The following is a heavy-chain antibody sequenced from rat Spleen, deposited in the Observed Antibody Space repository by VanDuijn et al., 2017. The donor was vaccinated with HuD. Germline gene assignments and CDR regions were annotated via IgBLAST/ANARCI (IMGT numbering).Heavy chain of an antibody. V-gene: IGHV5-31*01. CDR3: TRDAYLRYVMDA. Sequence: EVQLVESGGGLVQPGRSLKLSCVASGFTFNNYWMTWIRQAPTKGLEWVASITNTGGSTYYPDSVKGRFTISRDNAKSTLYLQMNSLRSEDTATYYRTRDAYLRYVMDAWGQGASVTVSS. J-gene: IGHJ4*01. CDR2: ITNTGGST. CDR1: GFTFNNYW. D-gene: IGHD2-1*01.